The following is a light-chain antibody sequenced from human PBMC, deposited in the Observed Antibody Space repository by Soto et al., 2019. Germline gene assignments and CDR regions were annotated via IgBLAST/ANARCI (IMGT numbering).Light chain of an antibody. V-gene: IGKV1-5*01. CDR2: DAS. Sequence: DIKMTQSPSTLSASLGDRVTITCLASQSISSWLAWYQQKPGKAPKLLIYDASSLESGVPSRFSGSGSGTEFTLTISSLQPDDFATYYCQQLHDYPITFGQGTRLEIK. CDR3: QQLHDYPIT. CDR1: QSISSW. J-gene: IGKJ5*01.